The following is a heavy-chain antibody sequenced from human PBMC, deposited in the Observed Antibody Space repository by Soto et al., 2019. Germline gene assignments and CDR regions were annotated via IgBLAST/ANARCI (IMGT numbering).Heavy chain of an antibody. CDR3: AGPDTAMAAYYYYGMDV. CDR2: ISSSSSYI. V-gene: IGHV3-21*01. CDR1: GFTFSSYS. J-gene: IGHJ6*02. Sequence: KTGRSLRLSCAASGFTFSSYSMNWVRQSPGKGLEWVSSISSSSSYIYYADSVKGRFTISRDNAKNSLYLQMNSLRAEDTAVYYCAGPDTAMAAYYYYGMDVWGQGTTVTVSS. D-gene: IGHD5-18*01.